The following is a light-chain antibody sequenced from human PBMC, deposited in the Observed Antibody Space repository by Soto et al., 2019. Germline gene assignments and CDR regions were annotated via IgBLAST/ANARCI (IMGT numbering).Light chain of an antibody. Sequence: EIVLTQSPGTLSLSPGERAALSCRASQSVSNSDLAWYQQKPGQAPRLLIYGASSRATGIPDRFSGSGSGTDFTLTISRLEPEELVVDYCQQHGTTFGPGNRVDSK. CDR1: QSVSNSD. CDR2: GAS. J-gene: IGKJ1*01. CDR3: QQHGTT. V-gene: IGKV3-20*01.